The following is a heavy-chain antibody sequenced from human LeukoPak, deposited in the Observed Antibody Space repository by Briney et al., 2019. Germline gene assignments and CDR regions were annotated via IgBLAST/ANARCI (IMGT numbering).Heavy chain of an antibody. J-gene: IGHJ4*02. D-gene: IGHD4-17*01. Sequence: GGSLRLSCAASGFTFSSYAMSWVRQAPGKGLEWVSAISGSGGSTYYADSVKGRFTISRDNSKNTLYLQMNSLRAEDTAVYYCAKVGVGGRQSDYVGLYYFDYWGQGTLVTVSS. CDR1: GFTFSSYA. V-gene: IGHV3-23*01. CDR2: ISGSGGST. CDR3: AKVGVGGRQSDYVGLYYFDY.